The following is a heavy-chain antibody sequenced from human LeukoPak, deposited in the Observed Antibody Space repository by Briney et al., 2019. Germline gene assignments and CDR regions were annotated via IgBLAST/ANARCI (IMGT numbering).Heavy chain of an antibody. D-gene: IGHD1-26*01. CDR2: ISSSSSSI. V-gene: IGHV3-21*01. CDR3: ARGWGFYYFDS. CDR1: GFTFSSYS. J-gene: IGHJ4*02. Sequence: PGGSLRLSCAASGFTFSSYSMNWVRQAPGKGLEWVSSISSSSSSIYYADSVKGRFTISRDNAKNSLYLQLNSLRAEDTAVYYCARGWGFYYFDSWGQGTLVTVSS.